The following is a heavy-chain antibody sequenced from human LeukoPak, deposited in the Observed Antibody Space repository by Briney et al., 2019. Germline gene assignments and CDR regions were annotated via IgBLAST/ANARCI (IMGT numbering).Heavy chain of an antibody. CDR2: IIPIFGTA. CDR1: GGTFSSYA. V-gene: IGHV1-69*13. CDR3: ARDGASIFGVVITFDY. D-gene: IGHD3-3*01. Sequence: SVKVSCKASGGTFSSYAISWVRQAPGQGLEWMGGIIPIFGTANYAQKFQGRVTITADESASTAYMELSSLRSEDTAVYYCARDGASIFGVVITFDYWGQGTLVTVSS. J-gene: IGHJ4*02.